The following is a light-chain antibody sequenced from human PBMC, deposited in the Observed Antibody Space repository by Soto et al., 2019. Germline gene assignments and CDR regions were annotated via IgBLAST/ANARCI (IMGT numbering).Light chain of an antibody. J-gene: IGLJ7*01. CDR3: AAWDDSLSGPGV. CDR1: SSNIGNFY. Sequence: QAVVTQPPSASGTPGQRVTISCSGSSSNIGNFYVYWYQQLPGTAPKLLIYKNNQRPLGVPDRFSGSKSGTSASPAISGLRSEDEADYYCAAWDDSLSGPGVFGGGTKLTVL. CDR2: KNN. V-gene: IGLV1-47*01.